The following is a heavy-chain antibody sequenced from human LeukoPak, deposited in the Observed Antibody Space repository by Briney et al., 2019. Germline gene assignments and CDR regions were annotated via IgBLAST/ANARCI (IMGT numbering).Heavy chain of an antibody. D-gene: IGHD3-10*01. CDR3: ARMSSGSYLFDY. Sequence: GGSLRLSCAASGFAFSSYSMNWVRQAPGKGLEWLSYSSSGSSTIYYADSVKGRFNISKDNAKNSLYLQMNSLRAEDTAVYYCARMSSGSYLFDYWGQGTLVTVSS. CDR2: SSSGSSTI. CDR1: GFAFSSYS. V-gene: IGHV3-48*01. J-gene: IGHJ4*02.